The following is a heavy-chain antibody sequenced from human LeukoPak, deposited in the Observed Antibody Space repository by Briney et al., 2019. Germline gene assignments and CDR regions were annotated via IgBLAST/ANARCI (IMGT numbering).Heavy chain of an antibody. J-gene: IGHJ4*02. D-gene: IGHD6-19*01. Sequence: PGGSLRLSCAASGFTFSTYGMHWVRQGPGKGLEWVAVIWYDGSNEYYVDSVKGRFTISRDNSKNTLYLQMNSLRVEDTAIYYCAKALSGWYDFDFWGQGTLVTVSS. CDR3: AKALSGWYDFDF. V-gene: IGHV3-33*06. CDR2: IWYDGSNE. CDR1: GFTFSTYG.